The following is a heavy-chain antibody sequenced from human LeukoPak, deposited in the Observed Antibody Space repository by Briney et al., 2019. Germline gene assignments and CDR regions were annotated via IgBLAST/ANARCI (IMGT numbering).Heavy chain of an antibody. V-gene: IGHV3-33*01. CDR2: IWYDGSNE. CDR1: GFTFRSHG. D-gene: IGHD6-25*01. Sequence: GGSLRLSCAASGFTFRSHGMHWVRQAPGKGLEWVAVIWYDGSNEEYADSLKGRFTISRDNSKSMVYLQMNSLRVEDTAVYYCARDISARYMDVWGKGTTVTVSS. J-gene: IGHJ6*04. CDR3: ARDISARYMDV.